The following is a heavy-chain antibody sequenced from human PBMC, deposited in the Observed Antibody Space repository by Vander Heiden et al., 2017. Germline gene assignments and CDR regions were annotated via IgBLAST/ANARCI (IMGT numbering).Heavy chain of an antibody. CDR1: GVTFGSYP. CDR2: IWYDGSNI. D-gene: IGHD6-13*01. J-gene: IGHJ4*02. V-gene: IGHV3-33*01. Sequence: QVPLAESGGGVVQLGRSLRLYCFLSGVTFGSYPMHWVRQAPGKGREGVEVIWYDGSNIYYAYSVKGRFTISRDDSKNTVNLEMNSLRAEDTAVYYCARGRIAAAGVYYFDYWGQGALVTVSS. CDR3: ARGRIAAAGVYYFDY.